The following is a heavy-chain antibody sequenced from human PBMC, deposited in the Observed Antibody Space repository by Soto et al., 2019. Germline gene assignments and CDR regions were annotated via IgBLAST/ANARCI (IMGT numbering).Heavy chain of an antibody. V-gene: IGHV3-9*01. D-gene: IGHD3-16*02. J-gene: IGHJ4*02. CDR3: VKQNVDYPRRYLSPFFDS. Sequence: GGSLRLSCAASGFIFGDFAIHWVRQTTEKGLECVAQTDWNSDGISFIDSVRGRFTISRGDAENSLSLQRDSLTNEYTAVYHSVKQNVDYPRRYLSPFFDSCGQGTLVTVSS. CDR1: GFIFGDFA. CDR2: TDWNSDGI.